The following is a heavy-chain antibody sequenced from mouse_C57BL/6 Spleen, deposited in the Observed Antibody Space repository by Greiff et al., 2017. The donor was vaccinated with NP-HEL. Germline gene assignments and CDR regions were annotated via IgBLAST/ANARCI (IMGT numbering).Heavy chain of an antibody. CDR3: ARKGTTVVALDD. Sequence: QVQLQQPGTELVKPGASVKPGASGYTFTSYWMHWVKQRPGQGLEWIGNINPSNGGTNYNEKFKSKATLTVDKSSSTAYMQLSSLTSEDSAVYYCARKGTTVVALDDWGQGTTLTVSS. V-gene: IGHV1-53*01. CDR2: INPSNGGT. J-gene: IGHJ2*01. CDR1: GYTFTSYW. D-gene: IGHD1-1*01.